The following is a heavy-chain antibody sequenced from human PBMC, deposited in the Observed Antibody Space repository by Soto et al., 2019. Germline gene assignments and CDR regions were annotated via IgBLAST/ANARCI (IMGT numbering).Heavy chain of an antibody. D-gene: IGHD4-17*01. CDR3: ARENYGDYVDY. V-gene: IGHV3-66*01. CDR1: GFTVSSNY. CDR2: IYSGGST. J-gene: IGHJ4*02. Sequence: EVQLVESGGGLVQPGGSLRLSCAASGFTVSSNYMSWVRQAPGKGLEWVSVIYSGGSTYYADFVKGRFTISRDNSKNTLYLQMNSLRAEDTAVYYCARENYGDYVDYWGQGTLGTVSS.